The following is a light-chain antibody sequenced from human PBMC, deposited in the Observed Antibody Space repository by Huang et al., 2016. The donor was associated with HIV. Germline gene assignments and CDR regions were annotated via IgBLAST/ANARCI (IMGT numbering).Light chain of an antibody. CDR3: HQRSNWFT. J-gene: IGKJ3*01. CDR2: EAS. Sequence: EIVLTQSPATLSLSPGERAILSCRASQSISSSLSWYQHKPGQAPRLLIYEASNRATGIPARCSGSGSGTDFTLTISSLEPEDFAVYYCHQRSNWFTFGPGTRVDIK. CDR1: QSISSS. V-gene: IGKV3-11*01.